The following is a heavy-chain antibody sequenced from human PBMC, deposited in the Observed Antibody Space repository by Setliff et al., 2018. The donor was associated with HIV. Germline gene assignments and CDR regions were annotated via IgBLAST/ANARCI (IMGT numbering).Heavy chain of an antibody. Sequence: SGPTLVNPTDPHTDLHLLRIFARLFWSGCGLGPLAPGEGLEWLALIYWDDDVRYSPPLKNRLTLSKDNSKNQVVLAMSNMDPVDTATYFCAHFTHFRDVYSDSWGPGILVTVSS. CDR2: IYWDDDV. V-gene: IGHV2-5*02. D-gene: IGHD2-21*01. CDR3: AHFTHFRDVYSDS. CDR1: IFARLFWSG. J-gene: IGHJ4*01.